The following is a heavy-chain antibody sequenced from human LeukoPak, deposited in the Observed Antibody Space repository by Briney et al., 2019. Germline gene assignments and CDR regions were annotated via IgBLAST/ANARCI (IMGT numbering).Heavy chain of an antibody. J-gene: IGHJ2*01. Sequence: GGSLRLSCAASGFTFRSHDMSWVRQAPGKGLEWVLALSGSGGTTYADSVKGRFTISRDNSKNTVYLQMNSLRAEDTAVYFCAKVTGYWYFDLWGRGTLVTVSS. CDR3: AKVTGYWYFDL. CDR2: LSGSGGTT. D-gene: IGHD3-9*01. V-gene: IGHV3-23*01. CDR1: GFTFRSHD.